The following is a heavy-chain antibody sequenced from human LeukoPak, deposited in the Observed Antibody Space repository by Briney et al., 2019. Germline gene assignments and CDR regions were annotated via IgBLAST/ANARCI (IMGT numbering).Heavy chain of an antibody. CDR2: IWYDGSNK. CDR1: GFTFSSYG. CDR3: ARVYYGDYGDYGMGV. J-gene: IGHJ6*02. Sequence: GGSLRLSCAASGFTFSSYGMHWVRQAPGKGLEWVAVIWYDGSNKYYADSVKGRFTISRDNSKNTLYLQMNSLRAEDTAVYYCARVYYGDYGDYGMGVWGQGTTVTVSS. D-gene: IGHD4-17*01. V-gene: IGHV3-33*01.